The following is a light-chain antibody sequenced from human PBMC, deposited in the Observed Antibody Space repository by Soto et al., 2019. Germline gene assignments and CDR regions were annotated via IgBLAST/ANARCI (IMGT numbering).Light chain of an antibody. CDR1: QNVDNY. CDR3: QQYGSSGT. CDR2: GAS. J-gene: IGKJ1*01. V-gene: IGKV3-20*01. Sequence: EVVLTQSPATLSLSPGGSATLSCSASQNVDNYLAWYQQKPGQAPRLLVYGASNRATGIPDRFSGSGSGTDFTLTISRLEPEDFAVYYCQQYGSSGTFGQGTKVDIK.